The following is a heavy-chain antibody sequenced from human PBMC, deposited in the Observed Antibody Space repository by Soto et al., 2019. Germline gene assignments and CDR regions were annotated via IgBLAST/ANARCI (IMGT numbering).Heavy chain of an antibody. CDR3: ARVEDYDSSGYYGY. J-gene: IGHJ4*02. CDR2: IYYSGST. Sequence: PSETLSLTCTVSGGSISSYYWSWIRQPPGKGLEWIGYIYYSGSTNYNPSLKSRVTISVDTPKNQFSLKLSSVTAADTAVYYCARVEDYDSSGYYGYWGQGTLVTVSS. CDR1: GGSISSYY. D-gene: IGHD3-22*01. V-gene: IGHV4-59*01.